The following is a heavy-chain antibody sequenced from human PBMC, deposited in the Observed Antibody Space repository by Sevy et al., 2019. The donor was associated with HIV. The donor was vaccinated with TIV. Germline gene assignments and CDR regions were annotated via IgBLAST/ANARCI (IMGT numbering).Heavy chain of an antibody. Sequence: GGSLRLSCAASGFIFGDYGMHWVREIPGKGLEWVSGISWNGRSLGYADAVKGRFTISRDNAKKSVSLQMNSLRSEDTALYYCARDAGTGGSYMGYYFGMDVWGQGTTVTVSS. CDR2: ISWNGRSL. CDR1: GFIFGDYG. J-gene: IGHJ6*02. D-gene: IGHD1-26*01. CDR3: ARDAGTGGSYMGYYFGMDV. V-gene: IGHV3-9*01.